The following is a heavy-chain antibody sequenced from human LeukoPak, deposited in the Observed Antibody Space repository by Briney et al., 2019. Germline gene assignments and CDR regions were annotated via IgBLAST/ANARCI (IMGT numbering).Heavy chain of an antibody. CDR2: IYHSGST. Sequence: SETLSLTCTVSGYSISSGYYWGWIRQPPGKGLEWIGSIYHSGSTYYNPSLKSRVTISVGTSKNQFSLKLSSVTAADTAVYYCARDRGIWFGELFHWGQGTLVTVSS. CDR3: ARDRGIWFGELFH. V-gene: IGHV4-38-2*02. CDR1: GYSISSGYY. D-gene: IGHD3-10*01. J-gene: IGHJ4*02.